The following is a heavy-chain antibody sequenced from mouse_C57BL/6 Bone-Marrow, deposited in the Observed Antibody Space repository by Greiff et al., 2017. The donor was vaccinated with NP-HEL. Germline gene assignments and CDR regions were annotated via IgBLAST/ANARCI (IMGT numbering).Heavy chain of an antibody. CDR1: GYTFTSYW. J-gene: IGHJ2*01. V-gene: IGHV1-64*01. D-gene: IGHD1-1*01. CDR3: ERWDYDSSPRY. Sequence: QVQLQQPGAELVKPGASVKLSCKASGYTFTSYWMHWVKQRPGQGLEWIGMIHPNSGSTNYNEKFKSKATLPVDKSSSTAYMQLISLTSEDSAGYSCERWDYDSSPRYWGQGTTLTVSS. CDR2: IHPNSGST.